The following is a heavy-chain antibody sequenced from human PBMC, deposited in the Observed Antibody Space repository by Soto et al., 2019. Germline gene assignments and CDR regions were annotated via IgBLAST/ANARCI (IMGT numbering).Heavy chain of an antibody. V-gene: IGHV4-59*01. Sequence: LSLTCTVSGGSISSYYWNWIRQPPGKGLEWIGYIYYSGSTKYNPSLKSRVTISVDTSKNQFSLKLSSVTAADTAVYYCARDRLANWFDPWGQGTLVTVSS. CDR2: IYYSGST. D-gene: IGHD3-9*01. CDR1: GGSISSYY. CDR3: ARDRLANWFDP. J-gene: IGHJ5*02.